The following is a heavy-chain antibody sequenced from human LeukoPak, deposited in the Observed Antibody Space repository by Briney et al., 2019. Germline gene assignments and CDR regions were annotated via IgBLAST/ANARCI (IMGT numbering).Heavy chain of an antibody. CDR3: ARERGTATDH. Sequence: GGSLRLSCAASGFTFSSYSMNWVRQAPGKGLEWISSISSSSSYIYYADSVKGRFTISRDNAKNSLYLQMNSLRAEDTAVYYCARERGTATDHWGQGTLVTVSS. CDR1: GFTFSSYS. J-gene: IGHJ4*02. D-gene: IGHD3-16*01. V-gene: IGHV3-21*01. CDR2: ISSSSSYI.